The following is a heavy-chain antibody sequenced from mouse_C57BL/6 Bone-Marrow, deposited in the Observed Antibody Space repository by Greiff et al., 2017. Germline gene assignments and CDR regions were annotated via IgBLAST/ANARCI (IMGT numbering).Heavy chain of an antibody. J-gene: IGHJ2*01. D-gene: IGHD2-1*01. CDR2: IDPENGDT. CDR1: GFNIKDDY. Sequence: VQLQQSGAELVRPGASVKLSCTASGFNIKDDYTHWVKQRPEQGLEWIGWIDPENGDTEYASKFQGKATITADTSSNTAYLQLSSLTSEDAAVYYCTTGYLIWPHWSQGTTLTVSS. V-gene: IGHV14-4*01. CDR3: TTGYLIWPH.